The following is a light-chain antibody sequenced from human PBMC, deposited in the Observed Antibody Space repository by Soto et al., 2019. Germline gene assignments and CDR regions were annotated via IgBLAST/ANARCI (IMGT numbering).Light chain of an antibody. CDR2: QDN. CDR1: KLGDKY. V-gene: IGLV3-1*01. CDR3: QAWDSSTYVV. Sequence: SYELTQPPSVSVSPGQTASITCSGAKLGDKYACWYQQKPGQSPVLVIYQDNKRPSGIPERFSGSHSGNTATLTLSGTQAMDEADYYCQAWDSSTYVVFGGGTKLTVL. J-gene: IGLJ2*01.